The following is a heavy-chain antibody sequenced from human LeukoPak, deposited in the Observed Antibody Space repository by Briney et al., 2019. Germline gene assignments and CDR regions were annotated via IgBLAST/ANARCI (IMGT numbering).Heavy chain of an antibody. J-gene: IGHJ4*02. D-gene: IGHD3-22*01. Sequence: SVKVSCKASGGTFSSYAISWVRQAPGQGLEWMGGIIPIFGTANYAQKFQGRVTITTDESTSTAYMELSSLRSEDTAVYYCARVGQYYYDSSGYSYYFDYWGQGTLVTVSS. CDR1: GGTFSSYA. CDR2: IIPIFGTA. V-gene: IGHV1-69*05. CDR3: ARVGQYYYDSSGYSYYFDY.